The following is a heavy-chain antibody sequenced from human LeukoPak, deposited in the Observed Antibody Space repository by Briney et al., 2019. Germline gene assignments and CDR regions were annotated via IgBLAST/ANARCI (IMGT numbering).Heavy chain of an antibody. V-gene: IGHV1-2*02. CDR2: INPNSGGT. Sequence: ASVKVSCKASGYTFTGYYMHWVRQAPGQGLEGMGWINPNSGGTNYAQKFQGRVTMTRATSISTAYMELSRLRSDDTAVYYCARAPPHYYYGMDVWGQGTTVTVSS. CDR1: GYTFTGYY. CDR3: ARAPPHYYYGMDV. J-gene: IGHJ6*02.